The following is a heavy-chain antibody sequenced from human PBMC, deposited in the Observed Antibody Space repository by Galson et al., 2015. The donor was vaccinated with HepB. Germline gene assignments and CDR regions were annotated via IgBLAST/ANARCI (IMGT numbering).Heavy chain of an antibody. D-gene: IGHD3-16*02. V-gene: IGHV1-18*04. Sequence: SVKVSCKASGYTFTNLGISWVRQAPGQGLEWMGWTSGYHGDTDYAQNFQDRVTMTRDTSTSTAYMELRSLRSDDTAVYYCARDRSNHDYWGQGTLVTVSS. CDR2: TSGYHGDT. CDR3: ARDRSNHDY. CDR1: GYTFTNLG. J-gene: IGHJ4*02.